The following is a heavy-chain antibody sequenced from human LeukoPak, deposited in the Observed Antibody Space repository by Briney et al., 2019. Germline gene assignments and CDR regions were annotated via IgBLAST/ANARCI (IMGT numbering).Heavy chain of an antibody. CDR2: ISGSGGST. CDR1: GFTFSSYA. J-gene: IGHJ4*02. CDR3: AKESYSSSWYGYDY. Sequence: PGGSLRLSCAASGFTFSSYAMSGVRQAPGKGLEWVSAISGSGGSTYYADSVKGRFTISRDNSKNTLYLQMNSLRAEDTAVYYCAKESYSSSWYGYDYWGQGTLVTVSS. V-gene: IGHV3-23*01. D-gene: IGHD6-13*01.